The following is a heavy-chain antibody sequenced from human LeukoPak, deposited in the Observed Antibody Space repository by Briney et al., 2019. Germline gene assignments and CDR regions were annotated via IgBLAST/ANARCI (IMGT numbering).Heavy chain of an antibody. CDR2: IGTVGDT. J-gene: IGHJ2*01. Sequence: GGSLRPSCAASGFTFRRYDMHWVRQATGKGLEVVSTIGTVGDTHYPGSVKGRFTISRENAKNSLYLQMNSLRAGDTAVYYCARGGVFGSDSYNGYFDLWGRGTLVTVSS. D-gene: IGHD3-10*01. CDR1: GFTFRRYD. V-gene: IGHV3-13*01. CDR3: ARGGVFGSDSYNGYFDL.